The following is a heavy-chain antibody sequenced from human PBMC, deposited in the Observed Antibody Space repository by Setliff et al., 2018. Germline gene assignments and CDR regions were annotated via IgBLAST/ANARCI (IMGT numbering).Heavy chain of an antibody. CDR1: GYSLSTCW. J-gene: IGHJ5*02. D-gene: IGHD3-10*01. CDR3: ARHPYYYGSGTYLDNNNRWFDP. Sequence: GESLKISCKGSGYSLSTCWIGWVRQMPGKGLEWMGIIYPGDSITTYSPSFQGQVTISVDKSINTAYLQWSSLRASDTAIYYCARHPYYYGSGTYLDNNNRWFDPWGQGTLVTVSS. CDR2: IYPGDSIT. V-gene: IGHV5-51*01.